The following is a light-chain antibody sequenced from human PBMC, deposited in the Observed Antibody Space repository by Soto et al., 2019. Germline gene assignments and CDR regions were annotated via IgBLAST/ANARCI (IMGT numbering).Light chain of an antibody. CDR1: QSLSGNY. CDR2: RAS. J-gene: IGKJ1*01. V-gene: IGKV3-20*01. Sequence: NVLTQSPGTLSLSPGERATLSCRASQSLSGNYLAWYQQKPGQAPRVLIYRASIRATGISDRFSGSGSGTDFTLTISRLEPEDFALYYCQHYGASPWTFGQGTKVEIK. CDR3: QHYGASPWT.